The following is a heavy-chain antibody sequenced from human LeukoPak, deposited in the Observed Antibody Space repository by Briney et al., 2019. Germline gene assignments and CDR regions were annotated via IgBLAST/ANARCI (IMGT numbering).Heavy chain of an antibody. CDR2: ISSSGSTI. Sequence: PGGSLRLSCAASGFTFSSYEMNWVRQAPGKGLEWVSYISSSGSTIYYADSVKGRFTISRDNAKNSLYLQMNSLRAEDTAVYYCARYSGSYKSAAFQHWGQGTLVTVSS. J-gene: IGHJ1*01. CDR1: GFTFSSYE. V-gene: IGHV3-48*03. D-gene: IGHD1-26*01. CDR3: ARYSGSYKSAAFQH.